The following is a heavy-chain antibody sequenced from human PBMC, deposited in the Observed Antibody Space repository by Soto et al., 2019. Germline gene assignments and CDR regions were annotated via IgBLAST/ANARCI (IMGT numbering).Heavy chain of an antibody. Sequence: EVQLMETGGGLIQPGGSLRLSCAASGFTVSTNYMSWVRQAPGKGLEWVSVIYSGGSTYYADSVQGRFTISRDNSKNTLYLQMNSMRAEDTAVYYCARGNYGDYVLYYWGRGTLVTVSS. D-gene: IGHD4-17*01. CDR2: IYSGGST. CDR1: GFTVSTNY. V-gene: IGHV3-53*02. CDR3: ARGNYGDYVLYY. J-gene: IGHJ4*02.